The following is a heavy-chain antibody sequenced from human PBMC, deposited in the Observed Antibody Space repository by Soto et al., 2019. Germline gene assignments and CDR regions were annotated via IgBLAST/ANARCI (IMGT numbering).Heavy chain of an antibody. V-gene: IGHV1-46*01. J-gene: IGHJ4*02. Sequence: QVLLVQSGAEVKKPGASVKVSCKASGYTFTTYYMHWVRQAPGQGLEWMGIINPSAGRTTYAQKFQGRVTMTTDTSPSTVSMELSSLRFEDTAVYYCAREESSGGDFGYWGQGTLVTVSS. CDR1: GYTFTTYY. CDR3: AREESSGGDFGY. D-gene: IGHD2-21*01. CDR2: INPSAGRT.